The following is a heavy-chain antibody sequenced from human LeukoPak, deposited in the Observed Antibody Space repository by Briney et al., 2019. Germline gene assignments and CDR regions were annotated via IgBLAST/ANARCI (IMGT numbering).Heavy chain of an antibody. J-gene: IGHJ4*02. D-gene: IGHD3-22*01. CDR2: IIPIFGTA. Sequence: ASVKVSCKASGGTFSSYAISWVRQAPGQGLEWMGRIIPIFGTANYAQKFQGRVTITTDESTSTAYTELSSLRSEDTAVYYCARSVYYYDSSGYYLHDDYWGQGTLVTVSS. V-gene: IGHV1-69*05. CDR1: GGTFSSYA. CDR3: ARSVYYYDSSGYYLHDDY.